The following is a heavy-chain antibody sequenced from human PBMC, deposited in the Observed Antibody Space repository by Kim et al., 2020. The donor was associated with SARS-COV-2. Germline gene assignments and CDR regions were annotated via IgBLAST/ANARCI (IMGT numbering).Heavy chain of an antibody. CDR2: INPSGGST. CDR3: ARGGYCSGGSCPMLFYYYYGMDV. Sequence: ASVKVSCKASGYTFTSYYMHWVRQAPGQGLEWMGIINPSGGSTSYAQKFQGRVTMTRDTSTSTVYMELSSLRSEDTAVYYCARGGYCSGGSCPMLFYYYYGMDVWGQGTTVTVSS. CDR1: GYTFTSYY. D-gene: IGHD2-15*01. V-gene: IGHV1-46*01. J-gene: IGHJ6*02.